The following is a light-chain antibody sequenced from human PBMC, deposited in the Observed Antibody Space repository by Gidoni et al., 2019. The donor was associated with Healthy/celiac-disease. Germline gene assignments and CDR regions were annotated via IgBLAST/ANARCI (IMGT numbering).Light chain of an antibody. Sequence: DIQMTQSPSSLSASVGDIVPITCRASQRISSYLNWYQQKPGKAPKLLIYAASSLQSGVPSRFSGSGSGTDFTLTISSLQPEDFATYYCQQSYSAPITFGQGTRLEIK. V-gene: IGKV1-39*01. J-gene: IGKJ5*01. CDR3: QQSYSAPIT. CDR2: AAS. CDR1: QRISSY.